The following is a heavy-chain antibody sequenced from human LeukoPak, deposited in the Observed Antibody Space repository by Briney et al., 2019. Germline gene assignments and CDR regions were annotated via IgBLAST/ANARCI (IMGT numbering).Heavy chain of an antibody. CDR1: GFTFSSYG. V-gene: IGHV3-30*03. D-gene: IGHD6-19*01. CDR2: ISYDGSNK. J-gene: IGHJ4*02. CDR3: ARGWYSYYFDY. Sequence: GGSLRLSCAASGFTFSSYGMHWVRQAPGKGLEWVAVISYDGSNKYYADSVKGRFTISRDNSKNTLYLQMNSLRAEDTAVYYCARGWYSYYFDYWGQGTLVTVSS.